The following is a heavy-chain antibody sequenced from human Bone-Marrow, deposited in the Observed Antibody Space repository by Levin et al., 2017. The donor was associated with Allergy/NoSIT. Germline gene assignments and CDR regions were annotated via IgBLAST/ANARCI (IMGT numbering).Heavy chain of an antibody. J-gene: IGHJ6*02. CDR2: IFFSGNT. Sequence: SQTLSLPCTVSGGSIGTHYWNWIRQAPGKGLEWIGNIFFSGNTNYNHSLKSRVTLSLDTSKKQFSLRLRSVTAADTAVYYCARDKGEDGNFYYAMDVWGQGTTVTVSS. D-gene: IGHD2/OR15-2a*01. CDR1: GGSIGTHY. V-gene: IGHV4-59*11. CDR3: ARDKGEDGNFYYAMDV.